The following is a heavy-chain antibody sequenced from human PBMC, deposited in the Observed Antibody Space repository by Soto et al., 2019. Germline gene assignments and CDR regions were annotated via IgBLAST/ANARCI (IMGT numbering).Heavy chain of an antibody. CDR1: GFTFNSYS. CDR3: AGASSYGTYYFDL. CDR2: ISSSSRYI. J-gene: IGHJ2*01. Sequence: GGSLRLSCTASGFTFNSYSMNWVRQAPGRGLEWVSSISSSSRYIYYADSLKGRFTVSRDNAKNSLYLQMNSLRAEDTAVYYCAGASSYGTYYFDLWGRGTLVTVSS. D-gene: IGHD5-18*01. V-gene: IGHV3-21*01.